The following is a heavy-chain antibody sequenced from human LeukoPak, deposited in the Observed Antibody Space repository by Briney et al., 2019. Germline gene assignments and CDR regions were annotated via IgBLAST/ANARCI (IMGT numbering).Heavy chain of an antibody. CDR3: ARETPDSSGWD. CDR1: GFTFSSYS. CDR2: IKQDGSHK. D-gene: IGHD6-19*01. J-gene: IGHJ4*02. V-gene: IGHV3-7*01. Sequence: PGGSLRLSCAASGFTFSSYSMNWVRQAPGKGLEWVANIKQDGSHKNYADSVKGRFTISRDNAKNSLYLQMNSLRAEDTAVYYCARETPDSSGWDWGQGTLVTVSS.